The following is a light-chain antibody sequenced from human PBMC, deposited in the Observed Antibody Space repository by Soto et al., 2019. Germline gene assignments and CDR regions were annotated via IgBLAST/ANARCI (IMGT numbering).Light chain of an antibody. J-gene: IGKJ2*01. CDR3: QQYGSSPPVT. V-gene: IGKV3-20*01. CDR1: QSVSSSY. CDR2: GAS. Sequence: EIVLTQSPGTLSLSPGERATLSCRASQSVSSSYLAWYQQKPGQAPRLLIYGASSRATGIPDRFSGSGSGTDFTLTISILEPEDCAVDYCQQYGSSPPVTFGQGTKLEIK.